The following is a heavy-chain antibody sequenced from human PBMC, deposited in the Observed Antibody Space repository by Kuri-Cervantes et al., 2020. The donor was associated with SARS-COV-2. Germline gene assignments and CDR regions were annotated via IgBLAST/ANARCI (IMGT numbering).Heavy chain of an antibody. J-gene: IGHJ4*02. CDR1: GGIFSSYA. CDR3: ATSLAAMITFGGVIPRQFDY. Sequence: SVKVSCKASGGIFSSYAISWVRQAPGQGLEWMGGIIPIFSTANYAQKFQGRVTITADKSTSTAYMELSSLRSEDTAVYYCATSLAAMITFGGVIPRQFDYWGQGTLVTVSS. V-gene: IGHV1-69*06. D-gene: IGHD3-16*02. CDR2: IIPIFSTA.